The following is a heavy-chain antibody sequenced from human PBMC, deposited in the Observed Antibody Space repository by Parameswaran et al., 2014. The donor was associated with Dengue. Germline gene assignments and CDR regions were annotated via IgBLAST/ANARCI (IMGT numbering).Heavy chain of an antibody. J-gene: IGHJ4*02. V-gene: IGHV4-34*01. CDR3: ASLGYCSSTSCLYYFDY. D-gene: IGHD2-2*01. Sequence: WIRQPPGKGLEWIGEINHSGSTNYNPSLKSRVTISVDTSKNQFSLKLSSVTAADTAVYYCASLGYCSSTSCLYYFDYWGQGTLVTVSS. CDR2: INHSGST.